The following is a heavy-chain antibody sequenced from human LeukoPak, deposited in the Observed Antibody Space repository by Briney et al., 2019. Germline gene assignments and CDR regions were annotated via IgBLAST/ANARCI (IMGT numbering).Heavy chain of an antibody. D-gene: IGHD3-22*01. V-gene: IGHV4-38-2*02. Sequence: SETLSLTCTVSGYSISSGYYWGWIRQPPGKGLEWIGSIYYSGSTYYNPSLKSRVTISVDTSKNQFSLKLSSVTAADTAVYYCARGTMIPSPLDYWGQGTLVTVSS. CDR1: GYSISSGYY. CDR2: IYYSGST. CDR3: ARGTMIPSPLDY. J-gene: IGHJ4*02.